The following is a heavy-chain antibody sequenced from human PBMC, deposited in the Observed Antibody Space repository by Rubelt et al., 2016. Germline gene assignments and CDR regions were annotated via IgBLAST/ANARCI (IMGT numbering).Heavy chain of an antibody. CDR1: TFTGYY. CDR3: ATTTMTSLSQGFDV. Sequence: TFTGYYLHWVRQAPGEGLEWMGRIDPRSGVTVYAQDFKGRVTLTRDTSINTVYMEFNGLRTDDTALYYCATTTMTSLSQGFDVWGQGTAVTVSS. CDR2: IDPRSGVT. J-gene: IGHJ6*02. D-gene: IGHD4-17*01. V-gene: IGHV1-2*06.